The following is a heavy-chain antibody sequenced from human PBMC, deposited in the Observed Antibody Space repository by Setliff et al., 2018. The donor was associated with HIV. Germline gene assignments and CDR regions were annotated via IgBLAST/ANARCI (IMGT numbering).Heavy chain of an antibody. J-gene: IGHJ4*02. D-gene: IGHD6-19*01. CDR3: ARGGTVSADFDS. Sequence: PSETLSLTCGVSGYSISSGYYWGWIRQPPGKGLEWIGSIYHSGITYYNPSFKSRVTLSVDTSENQFSLRLSSVTAADTAVYFCARGGTVSADFDSWGQGTLVTVSS. CDR1: GYSISSGYY. CDR2: IYHSGIT. V-gene: IGHV4-38-2*01.